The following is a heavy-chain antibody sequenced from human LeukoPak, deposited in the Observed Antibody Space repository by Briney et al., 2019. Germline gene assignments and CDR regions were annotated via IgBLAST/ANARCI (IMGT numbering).Heavy chain of an antibody. D-gene: IGHD6-13*01. CDR2: INPYSGDT. CDR3: ARDQGSLTRSWYTGY. CDR1: GYTFTGYH. J-gene: IGHJ4*02. Sequence: ASVKVSCKASGYTFTGYHIHWVRQAPGQGLECMGRINPYSGDTNFAQKFQGRVTMTRDTSITTAYIDLNSLTPDDTAVYFCARDQGSLTRSWYTGYWGQGTQVTVSS. V-gene: IGHV1-2*06.